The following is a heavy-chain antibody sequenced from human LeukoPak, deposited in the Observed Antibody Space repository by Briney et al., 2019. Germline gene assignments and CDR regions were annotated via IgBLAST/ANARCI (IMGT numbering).Heavy chain of an antibody. CDR1: GGSISSNNW. D-gene: IGHD1-26*01. CDR3: VRDVGAAPDYYFDY. V-gene: IGHV4-4*02. CDR2: IYHSGST. Sequence: SGTLSLTCAVSGGSISSNNWWSWVRQPPGKGLEWIGEIYHSGSTNYNASLKSRVTISADKSKNQFSLRLTSVTAADTAVYYCVRDVGAAPDYYFDYWGQGTLVTVSS. J-gene: IGHJ4*02.